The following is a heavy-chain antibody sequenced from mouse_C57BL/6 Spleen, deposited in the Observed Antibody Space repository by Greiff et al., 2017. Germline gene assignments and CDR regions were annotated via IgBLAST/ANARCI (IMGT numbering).Heavy chain of an antibody. J-gene: IGHJ1*03. Sequence: EVQLVESGEGLVKPGGSLKLSCAASGFTFSSYAMSWVRQTPEKRLEWVAYISSGGDYIYYADTVKGRFTISRDNARNTLYLQMSSLKSEDTAMYYCTRLSYYDYGWYFDVWGTGTTVTVSS. CDR2: ISSGGDYI. CDR1: GFTFSSYA. D-gene: IGHD2-4*01. CDR3: TRLSYYDYGWYFDV. V-gene: IGHV5-9-1*02.